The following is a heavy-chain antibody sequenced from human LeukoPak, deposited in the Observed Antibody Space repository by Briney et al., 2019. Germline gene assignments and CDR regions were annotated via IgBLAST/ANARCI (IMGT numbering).Heavy chain of an antibody. CDR2: IYHTGST. V-gene: IGHV4-38-2*01. Sequence: SETPSLTCAVSGFSISSGYYWGWFRQPPGKGLEWIGSIYHTGSTYYNPSLESRVTISVDTPKKQFSLNLRSVTAADTAVYYCARPGYCSGGTCYFDSWGQGALVTVSS. CDR3: ARPGYCSGGTCYFDS. J-gene: IGHJ4*02. CDR1: GFSISSGYY. D-gene: IGHD2-15*01.